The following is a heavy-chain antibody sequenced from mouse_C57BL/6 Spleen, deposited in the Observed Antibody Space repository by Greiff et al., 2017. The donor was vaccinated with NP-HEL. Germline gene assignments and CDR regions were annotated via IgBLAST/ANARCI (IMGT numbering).Heavy chain of an antibody. CDR3: ARRRNYGSSSGWDFEG. V-gene: IGHV1-64*01. CDR1: GYTFTSYW. Sequence: VQLQQSGAELVKPGASVKLSCKASGYTFTSYWMHWVKQRPGQGLEWIGMIHPNSGSTNYNEKFKSKATLTVDKSSSTAYMQLSSLTSEDSAVYDCARRRNYGSSSGWDFEGWGTGTTVTVAS. J-gene: IGHJ1*03. CDR2: IHPNSGST. D-gene: IGHD1-1*01.